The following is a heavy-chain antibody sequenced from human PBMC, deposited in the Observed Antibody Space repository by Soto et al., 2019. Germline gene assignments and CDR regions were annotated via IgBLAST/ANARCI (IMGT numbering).Heavy chain of an antibody. J-gene: IGHJ4*02. Sequence: SVKVSCKASGGTFSSYAISWVRQAPGQGLEWMGGIIPIFGTANYAQKFRGRVTITADESTSTAYMELSSLRSEDTAVYYCARVFSYGSGSYYFDYWGQGTLVTVSS. CDR1: GGTFSSYA. V-gene: IGHV1-69*13. CDR2: IIPIFGTA. D-gene: IGHD3-10*01. CDR3: ARVFSYGSGSYYFDY.